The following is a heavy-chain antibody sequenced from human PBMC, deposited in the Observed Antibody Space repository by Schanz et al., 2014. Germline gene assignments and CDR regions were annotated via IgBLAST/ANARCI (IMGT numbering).Heavy chain of an antibody. D-gene: IGHD2-2*01. CDR1: GRTFIVYH. CDR3: ARDVGYDIVLLPTAQGGMDV. J-gene: IGHJ6*02. V-gene: IGHV1-2*06. Sequence: QVQLVQSGAEVKKPGASVKLSCKASGRTFIVYHVLHWVRQAPGQGLEWMGRISPNSGDTHSAQKVQGRVTMTGDRSISTANMELSRLRSDDTAVYYCARDVGYDIVLLPTAQGGMDVWGQGTTVTVSS. CDR2: ISPNSGDT.